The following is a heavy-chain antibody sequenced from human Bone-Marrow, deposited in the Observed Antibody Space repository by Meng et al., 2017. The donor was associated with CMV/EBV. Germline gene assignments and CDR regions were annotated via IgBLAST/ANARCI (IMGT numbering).Heavy chain of an antibody. V-gene: IGHV3-7*01. D-gene: IGHD3-22*01. J-gene: IGHJ6*01. CDR2: IKQDGSET. CDR3: VRAPTTYFYDRSASDEDV. CDR1: GFMFSRYW. Sequence: GESLKISCAASGFMFSRYWMSWVRQAPGKGLEWVAIIKQDGSETRYVDSVKGRFTISKDSAKNTLYLQMNSLRAEDTGVYYCVRAPTTYFYDRSASDEDVWRPGTTVPVSS.